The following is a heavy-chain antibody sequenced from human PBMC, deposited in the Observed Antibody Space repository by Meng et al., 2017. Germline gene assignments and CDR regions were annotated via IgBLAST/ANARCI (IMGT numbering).Heavy chain of an antibody. CDR2: IYYSGST. Sequence: SETLSLTCTVSGGSISSYYWSWIRQPPGKGLEWIGYIYYSGSTNYNPSLKSRVTISVDTSKNQFSLKLSSVTAADTAVYYCARASGYYGSGSYYNDNDAFDIWGQGTRVT. V-gene: IGHV4-59*01. D-gene: IGHD3-10*01. CDR1: GGSISSYY. J-gene: IGHJ3*02. CDR3: ARASGYYGSGSYYNDNDAFDI.